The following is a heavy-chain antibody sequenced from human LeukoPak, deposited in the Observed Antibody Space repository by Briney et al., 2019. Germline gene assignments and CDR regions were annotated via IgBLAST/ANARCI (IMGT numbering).Heavy chain of an antibody. Sequence: GGSLRLSCAASGFTFSSYAMSWVRQAPGKGLEWASAISGSGGSTYYADSVKGRFTISRDNSKNTLYLQMNSLRAEDTAVYYCAKDPPRYYYDSSGQVDAFDIWGQGTMVTVSS. J-gene: IGHJ3*02. D-gene: IGHD3-22*01. CDR3: AKDPPRYYYDSSGQVDAFDI. CDR1: GFTFSSYA. V-gene: IGHV3-23*01. CDR2: ISGSGGST.